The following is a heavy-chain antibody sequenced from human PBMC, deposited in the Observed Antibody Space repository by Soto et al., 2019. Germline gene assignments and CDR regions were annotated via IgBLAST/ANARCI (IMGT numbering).Heavy chain of an antibody. CDR3: ARRPFGSGYYRFDP. CDR1: GGTFSSYA. V-gene: IGHV1-69*13. CDR2: IIPIFGTA. D-gene: IGHD3-3*01. Sequence: GASVKVSCKASGGTFSSYAISWVRQAPGQGLEWMGGIIPIFGTANYARKFQGRVTITADESTSTAYMELSSLRSEDTAVYYCARRPFGSGYYRFDPWGQGTLVTVSS. J-gene: IGHJ5*02.